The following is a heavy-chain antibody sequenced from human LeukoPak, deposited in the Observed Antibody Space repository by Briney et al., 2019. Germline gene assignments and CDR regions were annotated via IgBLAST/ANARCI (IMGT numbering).Heavy chain of an antibody. V-gene: IGHV3-21*06. CDR2: ISSSSSYI. J-gene: IGHJ4*02. CDR1: GFTFSSYS. D-gene: IGHD3-9*01. CDR3: ARAPYDILTGYSPYYFES. Sequence: GGSLRLSCAASGFTFSSYSMNWVRQAPGKGLEWVSSISSSSSYIYYADSVKGRFTISRDNAKNSLYLQMNSLRAEDTAVYYCARAPYDILTGYSPYYFESWGQGTLVTVSS.